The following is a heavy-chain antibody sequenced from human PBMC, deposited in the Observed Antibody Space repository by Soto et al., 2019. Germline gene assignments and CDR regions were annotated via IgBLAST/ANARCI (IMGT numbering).Heavy chain of an antibody. D-gene: IGHD6-13*01. CDR3: ARGESAAAGTGLDY. Sequence: SQTLSLTCAISGDSVSSNSAAWNWIRPSPSRGLEWLGRTYYRSKWYNDYAVSVKSRITINPDTSKNQFSLQLNSVTPEDTAVYYCARGESAAAGTGLDYWGQGTLVTVSS. J-gene: IGHJ4*02. CDR1: GDSVSSNSAA. CDR2: TYYRSKWYN. V-gene: IGHV6-1*01.